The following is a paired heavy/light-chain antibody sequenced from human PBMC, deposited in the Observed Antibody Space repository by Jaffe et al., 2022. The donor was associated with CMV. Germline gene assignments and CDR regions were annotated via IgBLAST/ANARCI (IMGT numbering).Light chain of an antibody. CDR3: HQYNNWPYT. V-gene: IGKV3-15*01. Sequence: EIVMTQSPATLSVSPGERATLSCRASQSVFSNFAWYQQRPGQAPRLLIYASSTRATGIPARFSGSGSGTEFTLTISSLQSEDFAVYYCHQYNNWPYTFGQGTKLEIK. J-gene: IGKJ2*01. CDR2: ASS. CDR1: QSVFSN.
Heavy chain of an antibody. D-gene: IGHD4-17*01. CDR3: ARMGRRFGDYAEVY. Sequence: QVQLRESGPGLLRPSETLSLTCTVSGGSINSYYWSWIRQPPGKGLQYIGYMFYTGSTNYNPSLKSRVTMSVDTSKNQFFLSLNSVTASDTAIYYCARMGRRFGDYAEVYWGQGALVTVTS. CDR1: GGSINSYY. CDR2: MFYTGST. J-gene: IGHJ4*02. V-gene: IGHV4-59*08.